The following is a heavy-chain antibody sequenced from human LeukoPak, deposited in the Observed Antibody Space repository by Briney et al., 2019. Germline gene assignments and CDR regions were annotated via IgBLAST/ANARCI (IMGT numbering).Heavy chain of an antibody. CDR1: GFTFSNAW. Sequence: GGSLRLSCAASGFTFSNAWMSWVRQAPGKGLEWVGRIKSKTDGGTIDYAAPVRGRFTISRDDSKNTLYLQIYSLKTEDTAVYYCTTGLYGDLDYWGQGTLVTVSS. J-gene: IGHJ4*02. V-gene: IGHV3-15*01. CDR2: IKSKTDGGTI. CDR3: TTGLYGDLDY. D-gene: IGHD4-17*01.